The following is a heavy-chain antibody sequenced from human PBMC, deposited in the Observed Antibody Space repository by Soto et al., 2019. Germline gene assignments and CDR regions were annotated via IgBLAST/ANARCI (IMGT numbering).Heavy chain of an antibody. CDR3: ARIMISSSWGQDPSYSMDV. Sequence: ASVKVSCKASGYTFTGYYMHWVRQAPGQGLEWMGWINPNSGGTNYAQKFQGWVTMTRDTSISTAYMELSRLRSDDTAVYYCARIMISSSWGQDPSYSMDVWGTGTTLTLSS. J-gene: IGHJ6*03. V-gene: IGHV1-2*04. CDR1: GYTFTGYY. CDR2: INPNSGGT. D-gene: IGHD6-6*01.